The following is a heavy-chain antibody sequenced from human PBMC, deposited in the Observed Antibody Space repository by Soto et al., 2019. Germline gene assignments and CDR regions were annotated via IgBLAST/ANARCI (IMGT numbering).Heavy chain of an antibody. V-gene: IGHV4-34*01. CDR3: ARTAMVHFDY. CDR1: GGSFSGYY. Sequence: SETLSLTCAVYGGSFSGYYWSWIRQPPGKGLEWIGDINHSGSTNYNPSLKSLFTISVDTSKNQFSLKLSYVTAADTAVYYCARTAMVHFDYWGQGTLVTVSS. CDR2: INHSGST. D-gene: IGHD5-18*01. J-gene: IGHJ4*02.